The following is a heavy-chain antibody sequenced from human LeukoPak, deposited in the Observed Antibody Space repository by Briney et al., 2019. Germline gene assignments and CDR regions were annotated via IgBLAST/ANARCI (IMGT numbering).Heavy chain of an antibody. J-gene: IGHJ4*02. Sequence: ETLSLTCTVSGVSISSSNSYWGWIRQPPGKGLEWIGSIYYSGNTYYNASLKSQVSISIDTSRNQFSLRLTSVTAADTAVYYCARQTGSGLFILPGGQGTLVTVSS. CDR2: IYYSGNT. CDR3: ARQTGSGLFILP. V-gene: IGHV4-39*01. CDR1: GVSISSSNSY. D-gene: IGHD3/OR15-3a*01.